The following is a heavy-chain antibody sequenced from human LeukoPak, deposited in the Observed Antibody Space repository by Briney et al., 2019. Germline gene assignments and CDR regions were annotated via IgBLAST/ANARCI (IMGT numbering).Heavy chain of an antibody. CDR1: GYRFTCYW. D-gene: IGHD6-13*01. CDR2: IYPDYSRI. CDR3: ACRDLTSTWSFP. V-gene: IGHV5-51*01. Sequence: GESLKTSCQGFGYRFTCYWIGWVRQMPGKGMEWMRVIYPDYSRIRYNPSFQGQVTISVHKDISTAYLQWVSLKASDTAMYYCACRDLTSTWSFPWGQATMASVPS. J-gene: IGHJ5*02.